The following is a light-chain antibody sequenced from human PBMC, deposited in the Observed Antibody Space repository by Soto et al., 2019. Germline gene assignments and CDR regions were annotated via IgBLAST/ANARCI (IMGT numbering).Light chain of an antibody. J-gene: IGKJ4*01. CDR3: QPANSFPLT. V-gene: IGKV1-12*01. Sequence: DIQLTQSPSSVSSSVGDRVTITCRACPGISSWLAWYQQQPGKAPKLLIYAASSLASGVPSRFSGSGSGTDFTLTISSLQPEDFATYYCQPANSFPLTCGGGTKVESK. CDR2: AAS. CDR1: PGISSW.